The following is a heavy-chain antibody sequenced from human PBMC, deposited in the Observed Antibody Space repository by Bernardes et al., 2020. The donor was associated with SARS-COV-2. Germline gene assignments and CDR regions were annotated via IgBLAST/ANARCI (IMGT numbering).Heavy chain of an antibody. J-gene: IGHJ4*02. V-gene: IGHV4-59*01. CDR2: IYYSGST. CDR3: ARDGPEGTYDY. Sequence: ETLSLTCTVSGGSISSYYWSWIRQPPGKGLEWIGYIYYSGSTNYNPSLKSRVTISVDTSKNQFSLKLSSVTAADTAVYYCARDGPEGTYDYWGQGTLVTVSS. CDR1: GGSISSYY.